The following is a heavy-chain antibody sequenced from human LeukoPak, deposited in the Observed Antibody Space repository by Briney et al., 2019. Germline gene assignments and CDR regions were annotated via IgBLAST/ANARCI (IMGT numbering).Heavy chain of an antibody. V-gene: IGHV1-18*01. CDR2: LSAYNGHT. D-gene: IGHD2-15*01. CDR1: GYSFPNYA. CDR3: AREKGGAFDI. J-gene: IGHJ3*02. Sequence: ASLKVSCKTPGYSFPNYAVTWVRQAPGQGLEWMGWLSAYNGHTDYPQKFQGRVTVTTDTSTSTAYMELRSLTSDDTAVYYCAREKGGAFDIWGQGTMVIVSS.